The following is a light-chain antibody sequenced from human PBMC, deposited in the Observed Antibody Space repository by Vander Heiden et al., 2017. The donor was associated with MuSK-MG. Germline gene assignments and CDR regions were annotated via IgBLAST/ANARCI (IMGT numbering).Light chain of an antibody. V-gene: IGKV4-1*01. Sequence: DIVMTQSPDSLAVSLGERATINCKSSQTVLYTSSNKNYLAWFQQKPGQPPKLLIYWASTRESGVPDRFSGSGSGTDFTLTISSLQAEDAAVYYCHQYFNTPLTFGPGTKVEIK. CDR3: HQYFNTPLT. J-gene: IGKJ3*01. CDR2: WAS. CDR1: QTVLYTSSNKNY.